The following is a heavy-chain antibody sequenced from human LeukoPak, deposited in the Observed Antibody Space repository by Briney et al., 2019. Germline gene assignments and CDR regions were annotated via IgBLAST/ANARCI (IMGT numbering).Heavy chain of an antibody. J-gene: IGHJ4*02. Sequence: PGGSLRLSCAASGFTFSSYGMHWVRQAPGKGLEWVAVISYDGSNKYYADSVKGRFTISRDNSKNTLCLQMNSLRAEDTAVYYCAKEFGFSYYDSSGLFDYWGQGTLVTVSS. D-gene: IGHD3-22*01. V-gene: IGHV3-30*18. CDR2: ISYDGSNK. CDR1: GFTFSSYG. CDR3: AKEFGFSYYDSSGLFDY.